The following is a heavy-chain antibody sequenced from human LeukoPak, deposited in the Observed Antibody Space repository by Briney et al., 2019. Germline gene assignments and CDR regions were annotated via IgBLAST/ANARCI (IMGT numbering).Heavy chain of an antibody. Sequence: VASVKVSCKASGYTFTSYDINWVRQATGQGLEWMGWMNPNSGNTGYAQKFQGRVTMTRNTSISTAYMELSSLRSEDTAVYYCARASVVPATKHHYYYYYMDVWGKGTTVTVSS. D-gene: IGHD2-2*01. CDR1: GYTFTSYD. CDR2: MNPNSGNT. V-gene: IGHV1-8*01. CDR3: ARASVVPATKHHYYYYYMDV. J-gene: IGHJ6*03.